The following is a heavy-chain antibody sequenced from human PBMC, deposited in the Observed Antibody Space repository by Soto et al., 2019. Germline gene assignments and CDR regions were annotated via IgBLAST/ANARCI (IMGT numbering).Heavy chain of an antibody. J-gene: IGHJ6*02. Sequence: SYTLDLSSAVSSGSICSYYWSWIRQPAGKGLEWIGRIYTSGSTNYNPSLKSRVTMSVDTSKNQFSLKLSSVTAADTAVYYCARVGRITIFGVVIIGGMDVWGQGTTVTVSS. CDR2: IYTSGST. CDR1: SGSICSYY. CDR3: ARVGRITIFGVVIIGGMDV. D-gene: IGHD3-3*01. V-gene: IGHV4-4*07.